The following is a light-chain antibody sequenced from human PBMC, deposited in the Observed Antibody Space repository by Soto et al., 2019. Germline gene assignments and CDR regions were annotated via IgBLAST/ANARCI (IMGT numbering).Light chain of an antibody. CDR3: QQSYSTPCT. CDR1: QSISSY. CDR2: AAS. Sequence: DIQMTQSPSSLSASVGDRVTITCRASQSISSYLNWYQQKPGKAPKLLIYAASSLQSGVTSRFSGSGSGTYFTLTISSLQPEDFATYYCQQSYSTPCTFGQGTKLEIK. J-gene: IGKJ2*02. V-gene: IGKV1-39*01.